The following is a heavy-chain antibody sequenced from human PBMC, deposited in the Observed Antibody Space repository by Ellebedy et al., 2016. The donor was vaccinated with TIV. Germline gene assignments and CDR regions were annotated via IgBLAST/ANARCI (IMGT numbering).Heavy chain of an antibody. J-gene: IGHJ4*02. CDR2: IIPIIGMT. V-gene: IGHV1-69*04. D-gene: IGHD3-22*01. CDR3: ARAEERNDRSGYGGGDY. CDR1: GGTFIRYP. Sequence: SVKVSCKASGGTFIRYPISWVRQAPGQGLEWMGRIIPIIGMTNYAQKFQGRVTITADKSTSTAYMELSSLRSGDTAVYYCARAEERNDRSGYGGGDYWGQGTLVTVSS.